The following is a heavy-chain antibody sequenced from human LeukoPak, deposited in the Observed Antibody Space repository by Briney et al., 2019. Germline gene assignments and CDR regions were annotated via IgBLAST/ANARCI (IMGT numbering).Heavy chain of an antibody. CDR1: GGTFSSYA. D-gene: IGHD2-2*01. J-gene: IGHJ5*02. Sequence: PAASVTVSCKASGGTFSSYAISWVRQAPGQGLEWMGRIIPILGIANYAQTFQGRVTITAEKSTSTAYMELSRLRSEDTAVYYCARDNCSSTSCYPYNWFDPWGQGTLVTVSS. CDR3: ARDNCSSTSCYPYNWFDP. V-gene: IGHV1-69*04. CDR2: IIPILGIA.